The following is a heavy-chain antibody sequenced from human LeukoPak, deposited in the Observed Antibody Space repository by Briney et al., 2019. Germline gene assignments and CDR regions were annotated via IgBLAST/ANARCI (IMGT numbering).Heavy chain of an antibody. CDR1: GFTFDDYA. V-gene: IGHV3-9*01. D-gene: IGHD3-10*01. Sequence: GRSLRLSCAASGFTFDDYAMHWVRQAPGKGLEWVSGISWNSGSIGYADSVKGRFTISRDNAKNSLYLQMNSLRAEDTALYYCAKDIGEGLTXVRGXXTPXYFDYWGQGTLVTV. CDR3: AKDIGEGLTXVRGXXTPXYFDY. J-gene: IGHJ4*02. CDR2: ISWNSGSI.